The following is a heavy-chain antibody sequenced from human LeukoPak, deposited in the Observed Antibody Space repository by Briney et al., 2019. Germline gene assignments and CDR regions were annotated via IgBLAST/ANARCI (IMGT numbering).Heavy chain of an antibody. J-gene: IGHJ4*02. Sequence: SETLSLTCTVSGGSISSYYWSWIRQPPGKGLEWIGYIYYSGSTNYDPSLMSRVTISVDTSKNQFSLKLSSVTAADTAVYYCARESYSSGWYDYWGQGTLVTVSS. V-gene: IGHV4-59*01. CDR1: GGSISSYY. D-gene: IGHD6-19*01. CDR3: ARESYSSGWYDY. CDR2: IYYSGST.